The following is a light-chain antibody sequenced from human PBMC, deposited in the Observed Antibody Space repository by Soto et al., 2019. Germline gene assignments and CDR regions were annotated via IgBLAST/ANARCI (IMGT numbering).Light chain of an antibody. V-gene: IGLV2-23*01. Sequence: QSVLTQPASVSGSPGQSITISCTGTSSDVGSSNLVSWYQQDPGKAPKLMIYEASERPSGVSDRFSGSRSGNMASLTISGLRAEDEADYYCAAWDDSLNALFGTGTKLTVL. J-gene: IGLJ1*01. CDR1: SSDVGSSNL. CDR3: AAWDDSLNAL. CDR2: EAS.